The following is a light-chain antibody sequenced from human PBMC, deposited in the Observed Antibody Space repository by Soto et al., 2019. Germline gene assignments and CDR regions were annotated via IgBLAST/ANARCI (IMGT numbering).Light chain of an antibody. CDR1: QSISSY. Sequence: DIQGTQSPSSLSASVGDRVTITCRASQSISSYLNWYQQKPGKAPKLLIYAASSLKSGVPSRFSGSGSGTDFTLTISSLQPEDFATYYCQQSYSTPRTFGQVTKVDI. CDR2: AAS. V-gene: IGKV1-39*01. J-gene: IGKJ1*01. CDR3: QQSYSTPRT.